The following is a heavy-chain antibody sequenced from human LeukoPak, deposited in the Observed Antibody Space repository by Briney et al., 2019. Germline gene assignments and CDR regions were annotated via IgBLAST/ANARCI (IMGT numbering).Heavy chain of an antibody. V-gene: IGHV1-2*02. D-gene: IGHD1/OR15-1a*01. J-gene: IGHJ5*02. CDR1: GYTFTSYG. CDR2: INPNSGGA. CDR3: ARDRVGTNPNWFDP. Sequence: GASVTVSCKASGYTFTSYGISWVRQAPGQGLEWMGWINPNSGGANCAQKFQGRVTLTRDTSISTAYMELSNLRSDDTAVYYCARDRVGTNPNWFDPWGQGTQVIVSS.